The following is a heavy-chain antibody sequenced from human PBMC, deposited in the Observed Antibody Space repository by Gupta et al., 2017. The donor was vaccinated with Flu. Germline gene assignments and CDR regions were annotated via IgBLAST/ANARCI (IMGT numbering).Heavy chain of an antibody. CDR1: GGSISSSSYY. V-gene: IGHV4-39*01. J-gene: IGHJ4*02. Sequence: QLQLQESGPGLVKPSETLSLSCTVSGGSISSSSYYWGWIRQPPGKGLEWIGSIYYSGSTYYNPSLKSRFTISVDTSKNQFSLKLSSVTAADTAVYYCARTKSSSWYYFDYWGQGTLVTVSS. CDR3: ARTKSSSWYYFDY. D-gene: IGHD6-13*01. CDR2: IYYSGST.